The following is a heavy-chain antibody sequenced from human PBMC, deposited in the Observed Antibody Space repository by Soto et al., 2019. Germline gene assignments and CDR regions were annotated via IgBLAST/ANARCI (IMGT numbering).Heavy chain of an antibody. D-gene: IGHD2-2*01. CDR2: IYHSGST. CDR1: SGSISSSNW. CDR3: ARGYQLRNYYYYYYMDV. Sequence: SETLSLTCAVSSGSISSSNWWSWVRQPPGKGLEWIGEIYHSGSTNYNPSLKSRVTISVDKSKNQFSLKLSSVTAADTAVYYCARGYQLRNYYYYYYMDVWGKGTTVTVSS. J-gene: IGHJ6*03. V-gene: IGHV4-4*02.